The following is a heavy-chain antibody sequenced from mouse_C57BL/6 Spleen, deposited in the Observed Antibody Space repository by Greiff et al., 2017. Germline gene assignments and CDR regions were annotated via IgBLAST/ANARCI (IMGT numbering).Heavy chain of an antibody. V-gene: IGHV1-82*01. CDR1: GYAFSSSW. CDR3: ARNWDGYFDY. CDR2: IYPGDGDT. J-gene: IGHJ2*01. D-gene: IGHD4-1*01. Sequence: VKLQQSGPELVKPGASVKISCKASGYAFSSSWMNWVKQRPGKGLEWIGRIYPGDGDTNYNGKFKGKATLTADKSSSTAYMQLSSLTSEDSAVYFCARNWDGYFDYWGQGTTLTVSS.